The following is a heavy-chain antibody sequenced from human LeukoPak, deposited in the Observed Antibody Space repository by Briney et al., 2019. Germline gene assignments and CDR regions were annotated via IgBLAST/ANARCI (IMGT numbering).Heavy chain of an antibody. CDR3: ARAPRRQLVPTGAFDI. Sequence: GRSLRLSCAASGFTFSSYGMHWVRQAPGKGLEWVAVIWYDGSNKYYADSVKGRFTISRDNSKNTLYLQMNSLRAEDTAVYYCARAPRRQLVPTGAFDIWGQGTMVTVSS. CDR2: IWYDGSNK. D-gene: IGHD6-13*01. CDR1: GFTFSSYG. J-gene: IGHJ3*02. V-gene: IGHV3-33*01.